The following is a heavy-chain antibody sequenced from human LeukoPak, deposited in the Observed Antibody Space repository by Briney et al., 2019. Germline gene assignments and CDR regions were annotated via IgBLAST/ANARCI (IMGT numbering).Heavy chain of an antibody. CDR1: GGSITHTY. V-gene: IGHV4-59*08. CDR2: IHDSGST. CDR3: ARGDYDILTGYYFDY. D-gene: IGHD3-9*01. J-gene: IGHJ4*02. Sequence: SETLSLTCTVSGGSITHTYWNWIRQPPGKGLEWVGYIHDSGSTNYNPSLRSRVTISLDTSKNQFSLKLSSVTAADTAVYYCARGDYDILTGYYFDYWGQGTLVTVSS.